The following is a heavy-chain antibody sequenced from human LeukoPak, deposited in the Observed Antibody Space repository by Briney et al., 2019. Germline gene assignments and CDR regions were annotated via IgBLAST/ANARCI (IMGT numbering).Heavy chain of an antibody. V-gene: IGHV2-70*04. CDR2: IDWDDDK. J-gene: IGHJ4*02. D-gene: IGHD3-16*01. CDR3: ARMGEAANRGNYFDY. CDR1: GFSLSTSAMR. Sequence: SGPALVKPTQTLTLTCTFPGFSLSTSAMRVSWIRQPPGKALEWLARIDWDDDKFYSTSLKTRLTISKDTSKNQVVLTMTNMDPVDTATYYCARMGEAANRGNYFDYWGQGTLVTVSS.